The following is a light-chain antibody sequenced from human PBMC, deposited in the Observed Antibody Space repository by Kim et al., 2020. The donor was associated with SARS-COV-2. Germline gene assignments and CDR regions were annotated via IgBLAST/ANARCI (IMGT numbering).Light chain of an antibody. CDR1: HSLVRSGCTTY. J-gene: IGKJ2*01. Sequence: PASLSCRSSHSLVRSGCTTYLNWFQQRPGQSPRRLIYKVSNRDSGVPDRFSGSGSGTDFTLKISRVEAEDVGVYYCMQGPHWPPYTFGQGTKLEI. V-gene: IGKV2-30*02. CDR3: MQGPHWPPYT. CDR2: KVS.